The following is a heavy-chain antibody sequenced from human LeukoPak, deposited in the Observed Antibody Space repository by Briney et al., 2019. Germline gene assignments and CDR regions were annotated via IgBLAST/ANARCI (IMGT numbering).Heavy chain of an antibody. D-gene: IGHD3-10*01. CDR1: GYXFTSYY. Sequence: KVXCKASGYXFTSYYMHWVRQAPGQGREWMGIINPSGGSTSYAQKFQGRVTMTRDTSTSTVYMELSSLRSEDTAVYYCANRAGKGLYFQHWGQGTLVTVSS. V-gene: IGHV1-46*01. CDR2: INPSGGST. CDR3: ANRAGKGLYFQH. J-gene: IGHJ1*01.